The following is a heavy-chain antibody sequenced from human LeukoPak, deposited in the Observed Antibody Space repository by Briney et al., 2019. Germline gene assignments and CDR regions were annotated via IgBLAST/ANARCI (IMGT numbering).Heavy chain of an antibody. CDR3: ARFKTYYYDISGYYYASYFDY. CDR2: IYYSGST. V-gene: IGHV4-59*01. Sequence: PSETLSLTCTVSGGSISSYYWSWIRQPPGKGLEWIGYIYYSGSTNYNPSLKSRVTISVDTSKNQFSLKLSSVTAADTAVYYCARFKTYYYDISGYYYASYFDYWAREPWSPSPQ. J-gene: IGHJ4*02. D-gene: IGHD3-22*01. CDR1: GGSISSYY.